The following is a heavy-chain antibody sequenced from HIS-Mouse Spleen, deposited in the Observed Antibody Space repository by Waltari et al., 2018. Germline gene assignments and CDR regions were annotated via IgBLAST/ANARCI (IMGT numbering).Heavy chain of an antibody. CDR1: GYTFTGYY. J-gene: IGHJ5*02. D-gene: IGHD6-13*01. Sequence: QVQLVQSGAEVKKPGASVKVSCKASGYTFTGYYMHWVRQAPGQGLEWMGVINHNRGGTKYAEKFQGRVTMTRDTSISTAYMELSRLRSDDTAVYYCARERAAAADNWFDPWGQGTLVTVSS. CDR2: INHNRGGT. V-gene: IGHV1-2*02. CDR3: ARERAAAADNWFDP.